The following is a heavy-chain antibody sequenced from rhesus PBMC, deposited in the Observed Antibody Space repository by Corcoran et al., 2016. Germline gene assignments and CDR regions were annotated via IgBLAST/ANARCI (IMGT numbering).Heavy chain of an antibody. D-gene: IGHD6-31*01. CDR1: GGSISSSY. V-gene: IGHV4-169*01. CDR2: IYGSGSST. CDR3: ARGSSGWYGDFDY. J-gene: IGHJ4*01. Sequence: QLQLQESGPGLVKPSETLSVTCAVSGGSISSSYWSWIRQAPGKGLEWIGYIYGSGSSTNSNPTLKRRVTLSLDTSKNQLSLKLSSVTAADTAVYYCARGSSGWYGDFDYWGQGVLVTVSS.